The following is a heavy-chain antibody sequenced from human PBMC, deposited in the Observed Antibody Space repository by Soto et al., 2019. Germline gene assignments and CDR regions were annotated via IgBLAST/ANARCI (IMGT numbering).Heavy chain of an antibody. Sequence: EVQLVESGGGLVKPGGSLRLSCTFTFNSYSLTWVRQAPGKGLEWVSSISSGSAYITHADSVKGRFTISRDNDNNLLYLQMSSLGVADTSVYYCTRDGGGSYDHWFNPWCQGHLVTVSS. CDR2: ISSGSAYI. CDR3: TRDGGGSYDHWFNP. J-gene: IGHJ5*02. CDR1: TFNSYS. V-gene: IGHV3-21*01. D-gene: IGHD1-26*01.